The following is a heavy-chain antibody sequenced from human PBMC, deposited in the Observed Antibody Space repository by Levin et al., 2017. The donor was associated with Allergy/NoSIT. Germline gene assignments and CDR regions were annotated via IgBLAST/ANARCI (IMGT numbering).Heavy chain of an antibody. J-gene: IGHJ4*02. Sequence: GSLRLSCAVYGGSFSGYYWSWIRQPPGKGLEWIGEINHSGSTNYNPSLKSRVTISVDTSKNQFSLKLSSVTAADTAVYYCARASGVGYSYGYNYYDSSGYYYYFDYWGQGTLVTVSS. D-gene: IGHD3-22*01. CDR1: GGSFSGYY. CDR2: INHSGST. V-gene: IGHV4-34*01. CDR3: ARASGVGYSYGYNYYDSSGYYYYFDY.